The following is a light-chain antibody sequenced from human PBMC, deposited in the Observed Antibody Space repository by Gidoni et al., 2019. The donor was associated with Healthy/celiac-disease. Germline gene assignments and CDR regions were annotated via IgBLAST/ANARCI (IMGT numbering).Light chain of an antibody. Sequence: DIRMAQSPSSLSASVGDRVTITCRAGQSISSYLNWYQQKPGKAPKLLIYAASSLQSGVPSRFSGRGSGTDFTLTISSLQPEDFATYYCQQSYSTPRTFGGGTKVEIK. CDR3: QQSYSTPRT. J-gene: IGKJ4*02. CDR1: QSISSY. V-gene: IGKV1-39*01. CDR2: AAS.